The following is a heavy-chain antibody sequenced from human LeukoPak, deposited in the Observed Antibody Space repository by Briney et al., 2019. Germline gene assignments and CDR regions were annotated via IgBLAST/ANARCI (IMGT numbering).Heavy chain of an antibody. CDR2: IYHSGST. V-gene: IGHV4-38-2*02. J-gene: IGHJ6*03. CDR3: ARGVTERDYGGDYYYYYMDV. CDR1: GYSISSGYY. Sequence: PSETLSLTCTVSGYSISSGYYWGWIRQPPGKGLEWIGSIYHSGSTYYNPSLKSRVTISVDTSKNQFSLKLSSVTAADTAVYYCARGVTERDYGGDYYYYYMDVWGKGTTVTASS. D-gene: IGHD4-17*01.